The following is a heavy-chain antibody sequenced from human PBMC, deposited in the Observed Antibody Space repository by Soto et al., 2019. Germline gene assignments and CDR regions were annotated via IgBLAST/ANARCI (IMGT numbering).Heavy chain of an antibody. CDR2: FDPEDGET. V-gene: IGHV1-24*01. J-gene: IGHJ5*02. Sequence: ASVKVPCKVSGYTLTELSMHWVRQAPGKGLEWMGGFDPEDGETIYAQKFQGRVTMTEDTSTDTAYMELSSLKSEDTAVYYCATAGDDYVLGDNWFDPWGQGTLVTVSS. CDR1: GYTLTELS. D-gene: IGHD3-16*01. CDR3: ATAGDDYVLGDNWFDP.